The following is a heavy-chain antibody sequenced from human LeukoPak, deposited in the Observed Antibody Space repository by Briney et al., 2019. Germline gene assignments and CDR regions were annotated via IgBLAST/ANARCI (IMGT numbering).Heavy chain of an antibody. J-gene: IGHJ4*02. CDR3: ARGYYSGSYYFSDYFDY. V-gene: IGHV4-59*01. CDR1: GGSISSYY. CDR2: IYYSGST. D-gene: IGHD1-26*01. Sequence: PSETLSLTCTVSGGSISSYYWSWIRQPPGKGLEWIGYIYYSGSTNYNPSRKSRVTISVDTSKNQFSLKLSSVTAADTAVYYCARGYYSGSYYFSDYFDYWGQGTLDTVSS.